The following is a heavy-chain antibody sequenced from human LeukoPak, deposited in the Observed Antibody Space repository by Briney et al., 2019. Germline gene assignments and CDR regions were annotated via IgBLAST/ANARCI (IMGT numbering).Heavy chain of an antibody. CDR1: GFSFSDHY. Sequence: PGGSLRLSCAASGFSFSDHYMTWVRQAPGKGLEWLSYISGSGSDIDYAGSVKGRFTISRDNAKNSLYLQMNSLRAEDTAVYYCARGAGRSGSDYWGQGTLVTVSS. V-gene: IGHV3-11*01. D-gene: IGHD6-19*01. CDR3: ARGAGRSGSDY. CDR2: ISGSGSDI. J-gene: IGHJ4*02.